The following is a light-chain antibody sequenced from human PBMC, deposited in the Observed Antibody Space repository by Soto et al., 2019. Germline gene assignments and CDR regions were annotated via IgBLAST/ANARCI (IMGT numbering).Light chain of an antibody. CDR2: LNSDGSH. CDR3: QTWGTGPAV. V-gene: IGLV4-69*01. Sequence: QLVLTQSPSASASLGASAKLTCTLSSGHSSYAIAWHQQQPEKGPRYLMKLNSDGSHSKGDGIPDRFSGSSSGAERYLTISGLQSEDEADYYCQTWGTGPAVFGGGTQLTVL. CDR1: SGHSSYA. J-gene: IGLJ7*01.